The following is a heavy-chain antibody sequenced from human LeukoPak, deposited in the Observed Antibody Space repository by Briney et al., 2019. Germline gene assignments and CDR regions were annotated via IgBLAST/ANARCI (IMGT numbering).Heavy chain of an antibody. J-gene: IGHJ4*02. CDR3: ARDSFRIAARGPFDY. Sequence: SETLSLTCTVSGGSISSSIYYWGWIRQPPGKGLEWIVSIYYSGSTYYNPSLKSRVTISVDTSKNQFSLKLSSVTAADTAVYYCARDSFRIAARGPFDYWGQGTLVAVSS. CDR1: GGSISSSIYY. D-gene: IGHD6-6*01. CDR2: IYYSGST. V-gene: IGHV4-39*07.